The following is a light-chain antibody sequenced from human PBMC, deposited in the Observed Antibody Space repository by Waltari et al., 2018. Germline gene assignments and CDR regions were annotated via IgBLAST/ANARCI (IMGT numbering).Light chain of an antibody. Sequence: DIVLTQSPATLSLSPGDRATLSFRASQSVVYLAWYQQKPGQAPRLLIYDASNRATGIPARFGGSGSGTDFTLTISSLEPEDFAVYYCQQRSNWPITFGQGTRLEIK. J-gene: IGKJ5*01. V-gene: IGKV3-11*01. CDR2: DAS. CDR1: QSVVY. CDR3: QQRSNWPIT.